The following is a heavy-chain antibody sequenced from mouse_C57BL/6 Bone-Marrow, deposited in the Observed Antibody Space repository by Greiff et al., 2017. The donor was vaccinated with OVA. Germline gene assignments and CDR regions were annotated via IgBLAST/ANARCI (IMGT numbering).Heavy chain of an antibody. CDR1: GYTFTSYW. V-gene: IGHV1-50*01. Sequence: QVQLQQPGAELVKPGASVKLSCKASGYTFTSYWMQWVKQRPGQGLEWIGEIDPSDSYTNYNQKFKGKAKLTVDTSSSTAYMQLSSLTSEDSAVYYCARRVLYYYAMDYWGQGTSVTVSS. J-gene: IGHJ4*01. CDR2: IDPSDSYT. CDR3: ARRVLYYYAMDY.